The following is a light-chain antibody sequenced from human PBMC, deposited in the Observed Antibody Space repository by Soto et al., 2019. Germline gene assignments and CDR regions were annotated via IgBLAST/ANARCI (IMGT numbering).Light chain of an antibody. Sequence: EIVLTQSPGALSLSPGERATLSCRASQTVSDNYLAWYQQKPGQAPRLLIYGASTRATGIPDRFSGSGSGTAFTLTISRLEPEDFAVYYCQQYCGSPRVSFGGGTKVEIK. V-gene: IGKV3-20*01. CDR1: QTVSDNY. CDR3: QQYCGSPRVS. J-gene: IGKJ4*01. CDR2: GAS.